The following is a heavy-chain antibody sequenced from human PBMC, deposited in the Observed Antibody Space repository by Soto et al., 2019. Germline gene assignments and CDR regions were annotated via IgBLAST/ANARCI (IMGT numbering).Heavy chain of an antibody. Sequence: GGSLRLSCAASGFTFSSYSMNWVRQAPGKGLEWVSSISSSSYIYYADSVKGRFTISRDNAKNSLYLQMNSLRAEDTAVYYCARDQGGYYSPFDYWGQGTLVTVSS. V-gene: IGHV3-21*01. D-gene: IGHD3-10*01. CDR1: GFTFSSYS. CDR2: ISSSSYI. J-gene: IGHJ4*02. CDR3: ARDQGGYYSPFDY.